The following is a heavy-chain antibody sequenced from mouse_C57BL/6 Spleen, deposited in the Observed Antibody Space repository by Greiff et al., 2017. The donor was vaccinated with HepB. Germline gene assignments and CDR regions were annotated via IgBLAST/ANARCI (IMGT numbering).Heavy chain of an antibody. J-gene: IGHJ3*01. V-gene: IGHV1-22*01. D-gene: IGHD1-1*01. Sequence: VQLQQSGPELVKPGASVKMSCKASGYTFTDYNMHWVKQSHGKSLEWIGYINPNNGGTSYNQKFKGKATLTVNKSSSTAYMELRSLTSEDSAVYCCARDYGSSFCFPYWGQGTLVTVSA. CDR2: INPNNGGT. CDR3: ARDYGSSFCFPY. CDR1: GYTFTDYN.